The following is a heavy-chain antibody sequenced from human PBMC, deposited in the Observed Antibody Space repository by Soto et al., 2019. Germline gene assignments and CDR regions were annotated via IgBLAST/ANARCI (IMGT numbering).Heavy chain of an antibody. V-gene: IGHV4-59*01. CDR2: IYYSGST. D-gene: IGHD3-10*01. CDR3: ARNYRDYYMDV. J-gene: IGHJ6*03. Sequence: QVQLQESGPGLVKPSETLSLTCTVSGGSISSYYCSWIRQPPGKGLEWIGNIYYSGSTTYNPSLKSRVTISLDTSKNQFSLKLDSVTAADTAVYYCARNYRDYYMDVWGKGTTVTVSS. CDR1: GGSISSYY.